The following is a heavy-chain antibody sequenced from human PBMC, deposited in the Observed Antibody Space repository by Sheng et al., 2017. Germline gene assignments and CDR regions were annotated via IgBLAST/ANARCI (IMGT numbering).Heavy chain of an antibody. J-gene: IGHJ5*02. CDR3: ARDSVGFWSAQRGWFDP. V-gene: IGHV3-30-3*01. Sequence: QVQLVESGGGVVQPGRSLRLSCAASGFTFSSYAMHWVRQAPGKGLEWVAVISYDGSNKYYADSVKGRFTISRDNSKNTLYLQMNSLRAEDTAVYYCARDSVGFWSAQRGWFDPWGQGTLVTVSS. CDR2: ISYDGSNK. CDR1: GFTFSSYA. D-gene: IGHD3-3*01.